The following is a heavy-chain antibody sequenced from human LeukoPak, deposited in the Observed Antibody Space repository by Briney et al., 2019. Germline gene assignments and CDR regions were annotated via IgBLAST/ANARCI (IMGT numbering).Heavy chain of an antibody. J-gene: IGHJ4*02. D-gene: IGHD1-26*01. CDR3: ARGRYSGRPGLHDY. Sequence: PSETLSLTCTVSGGSISSYYWSCIRQPPGKGREGIGYIYYSGSTNYNPSLKSRVTISADTSTNRFSLKLSSVTAADTAVYYCARGRYSGRPGLHDYWGQGTLVTVS. V-gene: IGHV4-59*01. CDR2: IYYSGST. CDR1: GGSISSYY.